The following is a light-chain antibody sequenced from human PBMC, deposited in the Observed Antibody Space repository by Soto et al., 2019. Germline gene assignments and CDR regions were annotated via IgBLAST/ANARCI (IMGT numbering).Light chain of an antibody. CDR2: GAS. Sequence: ETVLTQSPGTLYLSPGERATLPCRASQSVSSSYLAWYQQKPGQAPRLLIYGASTRATGVPARFSGSGSGTDFTLTISRLEPEDLAVYYCQQYGSSPRTFGQGTKVDIK. CDR3: QQYGSSPRT. J-gene: IGKJ1*01. V-gene: IGKV3-20*01. CDR1: QSVSSSY.